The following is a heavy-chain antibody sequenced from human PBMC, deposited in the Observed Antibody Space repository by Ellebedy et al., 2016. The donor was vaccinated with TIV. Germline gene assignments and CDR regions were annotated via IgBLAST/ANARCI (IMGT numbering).Heavy chain of an antibody. Sequence: PGGSLRLSCAVSGFTFSDYYMTWVRQAPGKGLEWVSVVTGGGDITYYADSVKGRFTITRDNSRNTVYLQMNSLRTEDKAVYFCAKVGFGDLDHWGQGTLVPVSS. CDR2: VTGGGDIT. D-gene: IGHD4-17*01. CDR1: GFTFSDYY. CDR3: AKVGFGDLDH. V-gene: IGHV3-23*01. J-gene: IGHJ4*02.